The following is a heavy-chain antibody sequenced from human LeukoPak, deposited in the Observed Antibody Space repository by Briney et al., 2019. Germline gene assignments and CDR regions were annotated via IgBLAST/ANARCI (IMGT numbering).Heavy chain of an antibody. CDR3: AKDRPNYHESNGHYYRPNGDY. J-gene: IGHJ4*02. D-gene: IGHD3-22*01. Sequence: GGSLRRSCAASGFTFNIYSMSWVRQAPGKGLEWVSSITSSGDATFYADSVKDRFTISRDNSKNMLYLQMSRLRAEDTAVYYCAKDRPNYHESNGHYYRPNGDYWGQGTLVTVSS. CDR1: GFTFNIYS. CDR2: ITSSGDAT. V-gene: IGHV3-23*01.